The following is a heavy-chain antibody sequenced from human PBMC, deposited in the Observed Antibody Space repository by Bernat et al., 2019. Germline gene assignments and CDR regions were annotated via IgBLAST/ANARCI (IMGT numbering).Heavy chain of an antibody. CDR3: AKAMAGHWYFDL. J-gene: IGHJ2*01. CDR1: GFTFSSYA. CDR2: ISGSGGNT. V-gene: IGHV3-23*01. D-gene: IGHD6-19*01. Sequence: EVQLLESGGGLVQPGGSLRLSCAASGFTFSSYAMSWVRQAPGKGLEWVSAISGSGGNTYDADSVKGRFTISRDNSKNTLYLQMNSLRAEDMAVYYCAKAMAGHWYFDLWGRGTLVTVSS.